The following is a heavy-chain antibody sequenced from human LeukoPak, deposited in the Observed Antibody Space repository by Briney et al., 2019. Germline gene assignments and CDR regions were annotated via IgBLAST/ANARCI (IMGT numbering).Heavy chain of an antibody. CDR3: VRPREGYSSGCYYFDY. D-gene: IGHD5-18*01. J-gene: IGHJ4*02. Sequence: PSETLSLTCTVSGGSISSSSYYWGWIRQAPGKGLEWIGSIYYSGGTYYNPSLRSRVTISADTSKNQFSLRLSSVTAAGTAVYYCVRPREGYSSGCYYFDYWGQGTLVTVSS. CDR2: IYYSGGT. CDR1: GGSISSSSYY. V-gene: IGHV4-39*01.